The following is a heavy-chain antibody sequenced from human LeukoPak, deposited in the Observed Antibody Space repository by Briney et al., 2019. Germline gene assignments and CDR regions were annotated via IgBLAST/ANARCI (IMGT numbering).Heavy chain of an antibody. Sequence: GGSLRLSCAASGLIFSSYAMSWVRQAPGKGLEWVSAISGSGGSTYYADSVKGRFTISRDTSKNTLYLQMNSLRAADTAVYYCAKDRTPLVSSNYFDYWGQGTLVTVSS. CDR1: GLIFSSYA. CDR2: ISGSGGST. J-gene: IGHJ4*02. CDR3: AKDRTPLVSSNYFDY. D-gene: IGHD2-2*01. V-gene: IGHV3-23*01.